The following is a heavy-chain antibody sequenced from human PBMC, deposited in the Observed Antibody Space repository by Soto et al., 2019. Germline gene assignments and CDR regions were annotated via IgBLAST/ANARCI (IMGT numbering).Heavy chain of an antibody. CDR1: GNSISTGYY. Sequence: SQTLPLTCAVSGNSISTGYYWGSIRQRPWKGREWLGSVYHRGSTYYCPSLKSRGTVSVDTSKDQCSLRLDSVTAADTAVYYCTRGHYCCYSYFGRWGQGNLGTVSS. CDR3: TRGHYCCYSYFGR. CDR2: VYHRGST. V-gene: IGHV4-38-2*01. D-gene: IGHD2-15*01. J-gene: IGHJ4*02.